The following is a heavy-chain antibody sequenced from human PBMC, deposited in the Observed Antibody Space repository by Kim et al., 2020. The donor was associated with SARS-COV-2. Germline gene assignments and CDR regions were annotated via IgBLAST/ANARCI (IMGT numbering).Heavy chain of an antibody. V-gene: IGHV4-34*01. D-gene: IGHD3-10*01. CDR2: INHSGST. Sequence: SETLSLTCAVYGGSFSGYYWSWIRQPPGKGLEWIGEINHSGSTNYNSSLKSRVTISVDTSKNQFSLKLSSVTAADTAVYYCARGLVLLWFGELLGDWFDPWGQGTLVTVSS. J-gene: IGHJ5*02. CDR3: ARGLVLLWFGELLGDWFDP. CDR1: GGSFSGYY.